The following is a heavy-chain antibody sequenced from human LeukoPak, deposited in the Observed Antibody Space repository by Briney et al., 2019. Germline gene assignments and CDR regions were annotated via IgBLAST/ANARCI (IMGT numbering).Heavy chain of an antibody. D-gene: IGHD1-14*01. J-gene: IGHJ6*02. Sequence: SETLSLTCTVSGGSISSYYWSWIRQPPGKGLEWIGYIYYSGSTNYNPSLKSRVTISVDTSKNQFSLKLSSVTAADTAVYYYARDGKYYYYGMDVWGQGTTVTVSS. CDR3: ARDGKYYYYGMDV. CDR2: IYYSGST. CDR1: GGSISSYY. V-gene: IGHV4-59*01.